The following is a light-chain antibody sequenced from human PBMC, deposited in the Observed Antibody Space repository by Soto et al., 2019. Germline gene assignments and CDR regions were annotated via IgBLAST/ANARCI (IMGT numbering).Light chain of an antibody. Sequence: QSALTQPASVSGSPGQSITISCTGTSSDVGGYNYVSWHQQHPGKAPKLMIYDVSNRPSGVSNRFSGSKSGNMASLTISGLQAEDEADYYCSSYTSSSTVVFGGGTKLTVL. CDR3: SSYTSSSTVV. CDR2: DVS. V-gene: IGLV2-14*01. J-gene: IGLJ2*01. CDR1: SSDVGGYNY.